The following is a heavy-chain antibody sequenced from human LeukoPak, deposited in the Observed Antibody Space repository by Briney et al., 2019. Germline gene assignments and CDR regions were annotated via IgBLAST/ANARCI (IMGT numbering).Heavy chain of an antibody. V-gene: IGHV4-30-4*08. D-gene: IGHD6-13*01. CDR1: GGSISSGDYY. J-gene: IGHJ6*03. CDR2: IYYSGST. CDR3: ARVHIAAAGTTDYYYYMDV. Sequence: SETLSLTCTVSGGSISSGDYYWSWIRQPPGKGLEWIGYIYYSGSTYYNPSLKSRVTISVDTSKNQFSLKLSSVTAADTAVYYCARVHIAAAGTTDYYYYMDVWGKGTTVTVSS.